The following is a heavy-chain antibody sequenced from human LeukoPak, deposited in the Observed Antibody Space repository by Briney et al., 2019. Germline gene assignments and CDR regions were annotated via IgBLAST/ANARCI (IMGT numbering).Heavy chain of an antibody. Sequence: GGSLRLSCAASGFTFSTYALHWVRQVPGRGLEYVSAISSIGGTTYYANSVKGRFTISRDNSKNTLYLQMGSLKPEDTAVYYCARVGDNTAFDYWGQGTLVTVSS. CDR3: ARVGDNTAFDY. CDR1: GFTFSTYA. CDR2: ISSIGGTT. J-gene: IGHJ4*02. V-gene: IGHV3-64*01. D-gene: IGHD2-21*01.